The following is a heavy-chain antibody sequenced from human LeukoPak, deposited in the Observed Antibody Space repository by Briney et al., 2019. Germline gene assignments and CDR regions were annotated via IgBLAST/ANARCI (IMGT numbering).Heavy chain of an antibody. CDR2: ISYSGSA. D-gene: IGHD2-2*01. Sequence: SETLSLTCAVYGGSFSDYYWSWIRQPPGKGLEWIGDISYSGSANYNPSLKSRVTISVDTSKNQFSLKLSSVIAADTAVYYCARTTEGYCSSASCFGFSYSYYMDVWGKGTTVTISS. V-gene: IGHV4-34*01. CDR3: ARTTEGYCSSASCFGFSYSYYMDV. CDR1: GGSFSDYY. J-gene: IGHJ6*03.